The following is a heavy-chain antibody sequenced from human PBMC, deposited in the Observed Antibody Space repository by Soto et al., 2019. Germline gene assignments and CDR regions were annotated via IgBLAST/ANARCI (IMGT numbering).Heavy chain of an antibody. CDR2: ISSSSSYI. D-gene: IGHD6-13*01. CDR3: ARDLFRIAAAGPFGY. V-gene: IGHV3-21*01. J-gene: IGHJ4*02. Sequence: GGSLRLSCAASGFTFSSYSMNWVRQAPGKGLEWVSSISSSSSYIYYADSVKGRFTISRDNAKNSLYLQMNSLRAEDTAVYYCARDLFRIAAAGPFGYWGQGTLVTVSS. CDR1: GFTFSSYS.